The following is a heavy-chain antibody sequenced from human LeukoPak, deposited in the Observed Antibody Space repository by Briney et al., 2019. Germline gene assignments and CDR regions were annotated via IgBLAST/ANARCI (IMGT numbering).Heavy chain of an antibody. D-gene: IGHD6-19*01. V-gene: IGHV3-30*18. Sequence: QTGGSLRLSCAASGFTFSSCGMHWVRQAPGKGLEWVAVISYDGSNKYYADPVKGRFTISRDNSKNTLFLEMNSLRAEDTAVYYCAKALTSGWYLDAFNIWGQGTMVTVSS. J-gene: IGHJ3*02. CDR3: AKALTSGWYLDAFNI. CDR1: GFTFSSCG. CDR2: ISYDGSNK.